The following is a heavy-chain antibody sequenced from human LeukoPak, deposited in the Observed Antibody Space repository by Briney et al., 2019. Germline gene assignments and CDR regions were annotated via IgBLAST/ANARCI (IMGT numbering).Heavy chain of an antibody. D-gene: IGHD3-22*01. Sequence: SETLSLTCTVSGGFISSYYWSWIRQTPGKGLEWIGYIYYSGSTNYNPSLKSRVTISVDTSKNQFSLKLSSVTAADTAVYYCASGYDSPYYFDYWGQGILVTVSS. J-gene: IGHJ4*02. CDR2: IYYSGST. V-gene: IGHV4-59*08. CDR1: GGFISSYY. CDR3: ASGYDSPYYFDY.